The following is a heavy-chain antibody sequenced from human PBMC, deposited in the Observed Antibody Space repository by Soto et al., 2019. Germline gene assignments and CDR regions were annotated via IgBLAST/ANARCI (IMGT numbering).Heavy chain of an antibody. CDR3: ARAGDFWSGYYLNYYYYMDV. J-gene: IGHJ6*03. D-gene: IGHD3-3*01. V-gene: IGHV3-11*01. CDR1: GFTFSDYY. Sequence: GGSLRLSCAASGFTFSDYYMSWIRQAPGKGLEWVSYISSSGSTIYYADSVKGRFTISRDNAKNSLYLQMNSLRAEDTAVYYCARAGDFWSGYYLNYYYYMDVWGKGTTVTVSS. CDR2: ISSSGSTI.